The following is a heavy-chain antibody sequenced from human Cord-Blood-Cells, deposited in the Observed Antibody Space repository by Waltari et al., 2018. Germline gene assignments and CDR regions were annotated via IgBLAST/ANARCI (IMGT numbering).Heavy chain of an antibody. CDR1: GFPFSSYW. CDR2: IKQDGSEK. J-gene: IGHJ4*02. V-gene: IGHV3-7*01. CDR3: AREGRAAAGFDY. D-gene: IGHD6-13*01. Sequence: EVQLVESGGGLVQPGGSLRLSCAASGFPFSSYWMSWVRQAPGKGLEWVANIKQDGSEKYYVDSVKGRFTISRDNAKNSLYLQMNSLRAEDTAVYYCAREGRAAAGFDYWGQGTLVTVSS.